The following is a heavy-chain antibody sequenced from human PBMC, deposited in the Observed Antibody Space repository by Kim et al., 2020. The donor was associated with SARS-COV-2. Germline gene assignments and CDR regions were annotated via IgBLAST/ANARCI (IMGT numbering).Heavy chain of an antibody. J-gene: IGHJ4*02. D-gene: IGHD2-15*01. CDR2: KT. Sequence: KTQYYPKFQGRITITRDTSANTAYMDLRSLTFEDTAIYYCARDMNPTGYDYWGQGTLVTVSS. V-gene: IGHV1-3*01. CDR3: ARDMNPTGYDY.